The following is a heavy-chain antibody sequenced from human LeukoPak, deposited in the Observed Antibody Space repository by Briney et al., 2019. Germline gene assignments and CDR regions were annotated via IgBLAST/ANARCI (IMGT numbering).Heavy chain of an antibody. CDR2: ISGSGGST. V-gene: IGHV3-23*01. D-gene: IGHD1-26*01. Sequence: GGSLRLSCVASGFIFSNYGMSWVRQAPGKGLEWVSAISGSGGSTYYADSVKGRFTISRDNSKNTLYLQMNSLRAEDTAVYYCAKVFPYAPSGSYPKRYYYYMDVWGKGTTVTISS. J-gene: IGHJ6*03. CDR3: AKVFPYAPSGSYPKRYYYYMDV. CDR1: GFIFSNYG.